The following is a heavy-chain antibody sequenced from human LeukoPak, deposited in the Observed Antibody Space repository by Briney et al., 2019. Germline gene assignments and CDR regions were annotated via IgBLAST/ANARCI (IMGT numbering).Heavy chain of an antibody. D-gene: IGHD2-2*02. CDR1: GFTFSSYS. Sequence: GGSLRLSCAASGFTFSSYSMNWVRQAPGKGLEWVSSISSSSSYIYYADSVKGRFTISRDNAKNSLYLQMNSLRAEDTAVYYCARDQGYCSSTSCYTGDAFGIWGQGTMVTVSS. V-gene: IGHV3-21*01. J-gene: IGHJ3*02. CDR2: ISSSSSYI. CDR3: ARDQGYCSSTSCYTGDAFGI.